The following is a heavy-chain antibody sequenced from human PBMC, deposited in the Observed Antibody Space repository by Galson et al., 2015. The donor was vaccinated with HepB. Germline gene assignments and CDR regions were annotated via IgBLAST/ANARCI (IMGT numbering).Heavy chain of an antibody. CDR2: ISYDGSSE. V-gene: IGHV3-30*03. CDR1: GFSFSSYA. CDR3: ARDRGRSWRTRAWFDP. J-gene: IGHJ5*02. Sequence: SLRLSCAASGFSFSSYAMHWVRQAPGKGLEWVAVISYDGSSEYYADSVKGRFTIFRDNSKNTLYLQMNSLRAEDTAVYHCARDRGRSWRTRAWFDPWGQGTLVTVSS. D-gene: IGHD3-16*01.